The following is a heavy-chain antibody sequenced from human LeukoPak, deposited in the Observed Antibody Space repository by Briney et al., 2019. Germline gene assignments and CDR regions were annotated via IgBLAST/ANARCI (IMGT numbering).Heavy chain of an antibody. CDR2: ISSSSRYT. CDR1: GFTFSDYY. CDR3: ARRRDCGGDCYFLDY. V-gene: IGHV3-11*03. Sequence: GGSLRLSCAASGFTFSDYYMSWIRQAPGKGLEWVSYISSSSRYTNYADSVKGRFTISRDNAKNSLYLQMNSLRAEDTAVYYCARRRDCGGDCYFLDYWGQGTLVTVSS. D-gene: IGHD2-21*02. J-gene: IGHJ4*02.